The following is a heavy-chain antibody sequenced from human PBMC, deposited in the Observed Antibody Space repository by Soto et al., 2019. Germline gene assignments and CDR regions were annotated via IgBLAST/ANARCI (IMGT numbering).Heavy chain of an antibody. J-gene: IGHJ3*02. CDR2: IYYSGST. CDR1: GGSISSGGYY. V-gene: IGHV4-31*03. Sequence: QVQLQESGPGLVKPSQTLSLTCTVSGGSISSGGYYWSWIRQHPGKGLEWIGYIYYSGSTYYNPSLKSRVTISVDTSKNQFSLKLSSVTAADTAVYYCARAAMSTHPEILRFLEWLPPAFDIWGQGTMVTVSS. D-gene: IGHD3-3*01. CDR3: ARAAMSTHPEILRFLEWLPPAFDI.